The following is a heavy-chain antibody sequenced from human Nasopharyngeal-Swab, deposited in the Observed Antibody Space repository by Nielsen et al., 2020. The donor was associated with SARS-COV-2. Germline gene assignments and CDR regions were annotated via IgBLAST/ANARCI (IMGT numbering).Heavy chain of an antibody. V-gene: IGHV3-64D*08. CDR1: GFTFSSYA. CDR3: VKGPDYDFWSGYYTGIIGY. J-gene: IGHJ4*02. CDR2: ISSNGGST. Sequence: GGPLRPSCSASGFTFSSYAMHWVRQAPGKGLEYVSAISSNGGSTYYADSVKGRFTISRDNSKNTLYLQMSSLRAEDTAVYYCVKGPDYDFWSGYYTGIIGYWGQGTLVTVSS. D-gene: IGHD3-3*01.